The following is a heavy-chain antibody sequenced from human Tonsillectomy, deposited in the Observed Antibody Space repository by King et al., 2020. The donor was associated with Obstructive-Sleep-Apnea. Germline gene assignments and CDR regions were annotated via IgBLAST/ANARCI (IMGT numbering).Heavy chain of an antibody. Sequence: VQLQASGPGLVKPSETLSLTCTVSSASISNYYWSWIRQPPGKGLEWIGYIYYNGNTNYNPSLKSRVTISIDTSKNQFSLKLTSVTAADTAVYYCARDAHGGYYYDGSDYHTRDYFDYWGQGTLVTVSS. CDR2: IYYNGNT. V-gene: IGHV4-59*01. CDR1: SASISNYY. J-gene: IGHJ4*02. CDR3: ARDAHGGYYYDGSDYHTRDYFDY. D-gene: IGHD3-22*01.